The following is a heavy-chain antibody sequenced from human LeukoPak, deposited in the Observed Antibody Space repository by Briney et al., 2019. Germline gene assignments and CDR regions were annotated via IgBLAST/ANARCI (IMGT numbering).Heavy chain of an antibody. CDR1: GFTFSSYE. Sequence: GGSLRLSCAASGFTFSSYEMNWVRQAPGKGLEWVSYISSSGSTIYYADSVKGRFTISRDNAKNSLYLQMNSLRAEDTAVYYCAKSPYSSTWTSHFDSWGQGTLVTVSS. CDR2: ISSSGSTI. CDR3: AKSPYSSTWTSHFDS. D-gene: IGHD6-13*01. V-gene: IGHV3-48*03. J-gene: IGHJ4*02.